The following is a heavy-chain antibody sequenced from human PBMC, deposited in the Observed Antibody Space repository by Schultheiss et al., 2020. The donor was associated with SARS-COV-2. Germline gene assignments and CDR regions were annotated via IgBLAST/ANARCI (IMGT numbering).Heavy chain of an antibody. D-gene: IGHD2-2*01. CDR1: GGTFSSYA. CDR2: IIPIFGTA. J-gene: IGHJ6*02. V-gene: IGHV1-69*13. Sequence: SVKVSCKASGGTFSSYAISWVRQAPGQGLEWMGGIIPIFGTANYAQKFQGRVTITADESTSTAYMELSSLRSEDTAVYYCARGDAQYCSSTSCFRPKRAYYYYGMDVWGQGTTVTVSS. CDR3: ARGDAQYCSSTSCFRPKRAYYYYGMDV.